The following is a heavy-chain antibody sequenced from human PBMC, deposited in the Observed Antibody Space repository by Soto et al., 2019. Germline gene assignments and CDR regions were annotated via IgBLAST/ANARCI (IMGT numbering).Heavy chain of an antibody. V-gene: IGHV3-48*01. CDR2: ISSRSTNI. J-gene: IGHJ4*02. CDR3: ATSFITTIGTTA. CDR1: GFTFSNFG. Sequence: EVQLVESGGGLVQPGGSLRLSCEASGFTFSNFGINWVRQAPGKGLEWVSHISSRSTNIYYAESVKGRFTISRDNAKNSLYLQTSSLRGEDTAVYYCATSFITTIGTTAWGQGTLVTVSS. D-gene: IGHD1-1*01.